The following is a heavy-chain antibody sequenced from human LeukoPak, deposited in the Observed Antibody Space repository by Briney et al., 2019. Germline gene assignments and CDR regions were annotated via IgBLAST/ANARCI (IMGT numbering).Heavy chain of an antibody. CDR3: AREEGYSSSSLWFDP. Sequence: SETLSLTCTVSGGSISSGSYYWSWIRQPAGKGLEWIGRIYTSGCTNYNPSLKSRVTISVDTSKNQFSLKLSSVTAADTAVYYCAREEGYSSSSLWFDPWGQGTLVTVSS. D-gene: IGHD6-6*01. V-gene: IGHV4-61*02. CDR1: GGSISSGSYY. J-gene: IGHJ5*02. CDR2: IYTSGCT.